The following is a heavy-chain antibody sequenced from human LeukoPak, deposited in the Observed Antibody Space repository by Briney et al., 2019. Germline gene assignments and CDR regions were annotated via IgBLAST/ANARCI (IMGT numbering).Heavy chain of an antibody. Sequence: GGSLRLSCAASGFTFDDYGMSWVRQAPGKGLEWVSGINWSGGSTGYADSVQGRFTISRDNAKNSLYLQMNSLRAEDAALYYCARHPVIYYSYYMDVWGKGTTVTVSS. J-gene: IGHJ6*03. CDR2: INWSGGST. D-gene: IGHD4-11*01. CDR3: ARHPVIYYSYYMDV. CDR1: GFTFDDYG. V-gene: IGHV3-20*04.